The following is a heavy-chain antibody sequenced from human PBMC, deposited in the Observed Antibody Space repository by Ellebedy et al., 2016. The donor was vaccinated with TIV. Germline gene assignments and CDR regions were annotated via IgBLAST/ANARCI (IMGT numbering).Heavy chain of an antibody. CDR2: ISGSGGST. D-gene: IGHD6-13*01. CDR3: AKDASFGYSSSWSYYYYGMDV. V-gene: IGHV3-23*01. Sequence: GESLKISXAASGFTFSSYAMSWVRQAPGKGLEWVSAISGSGGSTYYADSVKGRFTISRDNSKNTLYLQMNSLRAEDTAVYYCAKDASFGYSSSWSYYYYGMDVWGQGTTVTVSS. J-gene: IGHJ6*02. CDR1: GFTFSSYA.